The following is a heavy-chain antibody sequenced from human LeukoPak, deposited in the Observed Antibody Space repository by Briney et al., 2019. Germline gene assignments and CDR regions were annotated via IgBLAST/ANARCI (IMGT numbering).Heavy chain of an antibody. D-gene: IGHD2/OR15-2a*01. CDR1: GFTVSSNC. Sequence: PGGSLRLSCAASGFTVSSNCMSWVRQAPGKGLEWVSVIYSGSNTYYADSVKGRFTISRDNSKDTLYLQMNSLRAEDTAVYYCARSQVTAFYTKNWFDPWGQGTLVTVSS. CDR3: ARSQVTAFYTKNWFDP. CDR2: IYSGSNT. V-gene: IGHV3-53*01. J-gene: IGHJ5*02.